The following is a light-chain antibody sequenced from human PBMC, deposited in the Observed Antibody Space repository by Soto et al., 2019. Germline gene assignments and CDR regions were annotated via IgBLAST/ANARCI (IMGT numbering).Light chain of an antibody. CDR1: SSDVGNYNL. CDR2: EVS. CDR3: CSYAGSSTPLT. Sequence: QSVLTQPASVSGSPGQSITISCTGTSSDVGNYNLVSWYQQHPGKAPKLMIYEVSKRPSGVSNRFSSSKSGNTASLTISGLQAEDEADYYCCSYAGSSTPLTFGTGTKVTVL. V-gene: IGLV2-23*02. J-gene: IGLJ1*01.